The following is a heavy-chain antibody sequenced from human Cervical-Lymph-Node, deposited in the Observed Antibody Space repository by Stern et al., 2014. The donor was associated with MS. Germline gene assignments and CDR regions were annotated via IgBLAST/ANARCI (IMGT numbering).Heavy chain of an antibody. CDR3: ARATPDLAFDY. J-gene: IGHJ4*02. CDR2: IYHSGNT. V-gene: IGHV4-4*02. Sequence: QVQLQESGPGLVKPSGTLSLTCAVSGGSVISHNWWSWVRQPPGKGLEWIGEIYHSGNTNYNPPLKSRVTISLDKSKNQVSLEINSVTAADTAVYFCARATPDLAFDYWGQGTLVSVSS. CDR1: GGSVISHNW. D-gene: IGHD2-15*01.